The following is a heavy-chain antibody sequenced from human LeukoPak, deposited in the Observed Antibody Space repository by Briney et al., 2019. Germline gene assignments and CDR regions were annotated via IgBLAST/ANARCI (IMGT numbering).Heavy chain of an antibody. Sequence: SETLSLTCTVSGASVSSSSYYWGWIRQPPGKGLEWIGSMYYSGSTYYNPSLKSRVTISGDTSKNQFSLKLSSVTAADTAVYYCARDRIMITFGGASFDYWGQGTLVTVSS. D-gene: IGHD3-16*01. CDR1: GASVSSSSYY. V-gene: IGHV4-39*07. CDR3: ARDRIMITFGGASFDY. CDR2: MYYSGST. J-gene: IGHJ4*02.